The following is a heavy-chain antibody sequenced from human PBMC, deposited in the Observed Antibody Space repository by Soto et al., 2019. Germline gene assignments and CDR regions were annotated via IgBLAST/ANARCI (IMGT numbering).Heavy chain of an antibody. V-gene: IGHV4-39*01. Sequence: PSETLSLTCTVSGGSISSSTYYWGWIRQPPGKGLEWIVSIYYGGSAYYNPSLQSRVTMSVDTSKSQFSLKLNSVTAADTAVYYCARREYSSGWSDYFDYWGLGTQVTVSS. J-gene: IGHJ4*02. CDR1: GGSISSSTYY. CDR2: IYYGGSA. CDR3: ARREYSSGWSDYFDY. D-gene: IGHD6-19*01.